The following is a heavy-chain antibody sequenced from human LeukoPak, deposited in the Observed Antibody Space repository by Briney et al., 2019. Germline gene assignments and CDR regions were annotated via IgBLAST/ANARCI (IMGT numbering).Heavy chain of an antibody. Sequence: PGGSLRLSCAASGFTFSSYGMHWVRQAPGKGLEWVAVISYDGSNKYYADSVKGRFTISRDNSKNTLYLQMNSLRAEDTAVYYCAKGTRGVIIPNFDYWGQGTLVIVSS. V-gene: IGHV3-30*18. D-gene: IGHD3-10*01. CDR2: ISYDGSNK. J-gene: IGHJ4*02. CDR1: GFTFSSYG. CDR3: AKGTRGVIIPNFDY.